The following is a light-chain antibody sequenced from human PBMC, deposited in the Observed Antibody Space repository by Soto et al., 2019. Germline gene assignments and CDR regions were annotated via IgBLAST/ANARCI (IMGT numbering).Light chain of an antibody. V-gene: IGKV3-11*01. CDR1: QSINKY. CDR2: DAS. CDR3: QQRSNWRGT. Sequence: EIVLTQSPATLSFSPGERATLSCRASQSINKYLAWYQQKPGQAPRLLIYDASNRATGIPARFSGGGSGTDFTLTITSLEPEDFAVYYCQQRSNWRGTFGGGTKVEI. J-gene: IGKJ4*01.